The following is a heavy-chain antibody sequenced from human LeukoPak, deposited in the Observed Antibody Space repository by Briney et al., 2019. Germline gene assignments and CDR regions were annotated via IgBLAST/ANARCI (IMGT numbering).Heavy chain of an antibody. CDR3: ARGRYCSGDSCLFDY. Sequence: PSETLSLTCTVSGGSISSGDYYWSWIRQPPGKGLEWIGYIYYSGSTYYNPSLKSRVTISVDTSKHQFSLKLSSVTAADTAVYYCARGRYCSGDSCLFDYWGQGTLVTVSS. CDR1: GGSISSGDYY. V-gene: IGHV4-30-4*08. D-gene: IGHD2-15*01. CDR2: IYYSGST. J-gene: IGHJ4*02.